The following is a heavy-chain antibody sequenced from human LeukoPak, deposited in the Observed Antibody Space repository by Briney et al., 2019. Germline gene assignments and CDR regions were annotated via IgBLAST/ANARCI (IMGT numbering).Heavy chain of an antibody. D-gene: IGHD1-14*01. Sequence: GGSLRLSCAASGFTFSATFAMTWVRRPPGKGLHWVSSISGRGGATYYADSGKGRFTTSKDSSTNTLYLHMNNLGVEDTAVYHCARTISGSFGICDFWGRGTLVTVSS. CDR1: GFTFSATFA. J-gene: IGHJ4*02. CDR2: ISGRGGAT. CDR3: ARTISGSFGICDF. V-gene: IGHV3-23*01.